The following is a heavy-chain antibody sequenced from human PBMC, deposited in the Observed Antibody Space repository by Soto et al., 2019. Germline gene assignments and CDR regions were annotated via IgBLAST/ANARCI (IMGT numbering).Heavy chain of an antibody. CDR2: ISGSGDGT. V-gene: IGHV3-23*01. D-gene: IGHD5-18*01. J-gene: IGHJ4*02. Sequence: PGGSLRLSCAASGFTFSSFAFSWGRQAPGKGLEWVSAISGSGDGTDYADSVKGRFTISRDNSKNTLYLQMNSLRAEDTAVYYCAGPGYSSQDYWGQGALVTVSS. CDR3: AGPGYSSQDY. CDR1: GFTFSSFA.